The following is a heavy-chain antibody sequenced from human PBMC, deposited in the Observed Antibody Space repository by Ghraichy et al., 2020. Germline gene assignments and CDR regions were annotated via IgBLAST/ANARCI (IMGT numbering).Heavy chain of an antibody. V-gene: IGHV4-39*01. CDR1: GGSISSSRYY. Sequence: SQTLSLTCTVSGGSISSSRYYWGWIRQPPGKGLEWIGSIYYSGSTYYNPSLKSRVTIAVDTSKNQFSLKLSSVTAADTAVYYCPRPGNWGQLDYLGQGTLVTGSS. J-gene: IGHJ4*02. CDR3: PRPGNWGQLDY. D-gene: IGHD7-27*01. CDR2: IYYSGST.